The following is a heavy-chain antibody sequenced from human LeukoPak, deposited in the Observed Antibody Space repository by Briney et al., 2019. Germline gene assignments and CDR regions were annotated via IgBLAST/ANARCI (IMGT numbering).Heavy chain of an antibody. CDR2: ISGSGGST. J-gene: IGHJ4*02. D-gene: IGHD3-22*01. V-gene: IGHV3-23*01. CDR3: AKDMELLYYYDSSGYIIDY. CDR1: GFTFSSYA. Sequence: GGSLRLSCAASGFTFSSYAMSWVRQAPGKGLEWVSAISGSGGSTYYADSVKGRFTISRDNSKNALYLQMNSLRAEDTAVYYCAKDMELLYYYDSSGYIIDYWGQGTLVTVSS.